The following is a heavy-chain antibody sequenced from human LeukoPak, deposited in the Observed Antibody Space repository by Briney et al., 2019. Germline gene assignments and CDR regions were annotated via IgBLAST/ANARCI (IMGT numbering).Heavy chain of an antibody. CDR1: VGAVSSGSYY. D-gene: IGHD3-10*01. Sequence: SETLSLTCTVSVGAVSSGSYYWSWIRQPPGKGLEWIGYIYYSGSTNYNPSLKSRVTISVDTSKNQFSLKLSSVTAADTAVYYCARSPYGSGSLYWFDPWGQGTLVTVSS. CDR2: IYYSGST. V-gene: IGHV4-61*01. J-gene: IGHJ5*02. CDR3: ARSPYGSGSLYWFDP.